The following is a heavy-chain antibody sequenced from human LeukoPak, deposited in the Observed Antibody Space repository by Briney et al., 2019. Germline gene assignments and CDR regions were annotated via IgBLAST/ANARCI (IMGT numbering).Heavy chain of an antibody. CDR3: ARGHLDTAMVTSYYYYMDV. CDR2: INHSGST. Sequence: SETLSLTCAVYGGSFSGYYWSWIRQPPGKGLEWIGEINHSGSTNYNPSLKSRVTISVDTSKNQFSLKLSSVTAADTAVYYCARGHLDTAMVTSYYYYMDVWGKGTTVTVSS. CDR1: GGSFSGYY. D-gene: IGHD5-18*01. V-gene: IGHV4-34*01. J-gene: IGHJ6*03.